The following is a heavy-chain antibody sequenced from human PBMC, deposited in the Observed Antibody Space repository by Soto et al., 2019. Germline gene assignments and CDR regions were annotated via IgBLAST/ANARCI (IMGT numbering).Heavy chain of an antibody. Sequence: PSETLSLTCAVYGGSFSGYYWRWIRQPPGKGLEWIGEINHSGSTNYNPSLKSRVTISVDTSKNQFSLKLSSVTAADTAVYYCARVGYTVTTNGTIDYWGQGTLVTVSS. CDR3: ARVGYTVTTNGTIDY. CDR2: INHSGST. CDR1: GGSFSGYY. J-gene: IGHJ4*02. D-gene: IGHD4-17*01. V-gene: IGHV4-34*01.